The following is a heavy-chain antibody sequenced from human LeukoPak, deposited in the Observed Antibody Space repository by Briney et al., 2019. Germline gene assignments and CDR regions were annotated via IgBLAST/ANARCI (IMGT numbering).Heavy chain of an antibody. CDR3: ARVVMGVSYFDY. D-gene: IGHD3-10*01. CDR1: GGTSSSYA. CDR2: IIPILGIA. J-gene: IGHJ4*02. Sequence: ASVKVSCKASGGTSSSYAISWVRQAPGQGLEWMGRIIPILGIANHAQKLQGRVTITADKSTSTAYMELSSLRSEDTAVYYCARVVMGVSYFDYWGQGTLVTVSS. V-gene: IGHV1-69*04.